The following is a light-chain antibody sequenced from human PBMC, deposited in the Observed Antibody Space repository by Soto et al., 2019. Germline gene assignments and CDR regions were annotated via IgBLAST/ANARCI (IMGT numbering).Light chain of an antibody. CDR1: QSISSW. CDR2: KAS. CDR3: QQYNSYSLT. Sequence: DIQMTHSPSTLSASVGDRVTITCRASQSISSWLAWYQQKPGKAPKLLIYKASSLESGVPSRFSGSGSGTEFTLTISSLQPDDFATYYCQQYNSYSLTFGPGTKVDIK. V-gene: IGKV1-5*03. J-gene: IGKJ3*01.